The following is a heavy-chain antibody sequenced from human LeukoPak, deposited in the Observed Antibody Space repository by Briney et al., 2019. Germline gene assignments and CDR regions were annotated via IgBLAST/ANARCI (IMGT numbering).Heavy chain of an antibody. Sequence: PGGSLRLSCAVSGFTFSAYGMQWVRQAPGKGLEWVSFIHFDPRNTYYADSVKGRFTISRDDSTNTLFLLMNSLRTEDTATYYCARLKHSHDSSGYTADYWGQGTLVTVSS. V-gene: IGHV3-30*02. CDR3: ARLKHSHDSSGYTADY. D-gene: IGHD3-22*01. CDR1: GFTFSAYG. CDR2: IHFDPRNT. J-gene: IGHJ4*02.